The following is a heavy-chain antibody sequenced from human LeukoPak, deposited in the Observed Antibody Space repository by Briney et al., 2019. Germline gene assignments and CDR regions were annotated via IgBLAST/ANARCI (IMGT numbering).Heavy chain of an antibody. Sequence: PGGSLRLSCAASAFTFSSYWMSWVRQAPGKGLEWVANIKEDGTEKYYVDSVRGRFTISRDNAKNSLYLQMDSLRAEDTAVYYCARVPPTLGSSDVWGQGTMVTVSS. CDR3: ARVPPTLGSSDV. V-gene: IGHV3-7*01. CDR2: IKEDGTEK. CDR1: AFTFSSYW. J-gene: IGHJ3*01. D-gene: IGHD5/OR15-5a*01.